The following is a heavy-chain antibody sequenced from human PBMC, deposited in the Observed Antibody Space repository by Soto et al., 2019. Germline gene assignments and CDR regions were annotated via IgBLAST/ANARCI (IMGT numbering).Heavy chain of an antibody. CDR1: GGSLSGYY. CDR3: ARGQEGVVATH. V-gene: IGHV4-34*01. J-gene: IGHJ4*02. CDR2: IKDGGYT. Sequence: QVQLQQWGAGLLKPSETLSLNCAVNGGSLSGYYWSWIRQPPGKGLEWIGEIKDGGYTNYSPSLKGRATISAATSNNQFSMRLNSVTAADTGVYYCARGQEGVVATHWDQGALVTVSS. D-gene: IGHD5-12*01.